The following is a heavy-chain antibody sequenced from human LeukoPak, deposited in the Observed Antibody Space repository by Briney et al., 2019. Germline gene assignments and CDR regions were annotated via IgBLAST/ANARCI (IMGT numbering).Heavy chain of an antibody. V-gene: IGHV3-7*01. D-gene: IGHD3-22*01. CDR3: ASFTDYYDSSGYSPDY. Sequence: GGSLRLSCAASGFTFSSYWMSWVRQAPGKGLEWVANIKQDGSEKYYVDSVKGRFTISRDNAKNSLYLQMNSLRAEDTAVYYCASFTDYYDSSGYSPDYWGQGTLVTVSS. CDR2: IKQDGSEK. J-gene: IGHJ4*02. CDR1: GFTFSSYW.